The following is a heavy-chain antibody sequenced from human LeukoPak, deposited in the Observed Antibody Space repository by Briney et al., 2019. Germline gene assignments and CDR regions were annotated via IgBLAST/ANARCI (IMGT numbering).Heavy chain of an antibody. CDR2: ISYDGSNK. CDR1: GFTFSSYA. V-gene: IGHV3-30-3*01. CDR3: ARDGDWNYSTYYFDH. D-gene: IGHD1-7*01. Sequence: GGSLRLSCAASGFTFSSYAMHWVCQAPGKGLEWVAVISYDGSNKYYADSVKGRFTISRDNSKNTLYLQMNSLRAEDTAVYYCARDGDWNYSTYYFDHWGQGTLVTVSS. J-gene: IGHJ4*02.